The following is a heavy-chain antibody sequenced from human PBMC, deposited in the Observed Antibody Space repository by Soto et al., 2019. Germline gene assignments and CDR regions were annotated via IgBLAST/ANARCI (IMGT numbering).Heavy chain of an antibody. CDR1: GFTVSSNY. J-gene: IGHJ4*02. D-gene: IGHD3-22*01. CDR3: ARGLGRDYHDNRGYFHLDY. CDR2: LYSDGRT. V-gene: IGHV3-53*01. Sequence: EVQLVESGGGLIHPGGSLRLSCAASGFTVSSNYLTWVRQAPGKGLKWVSVLYSDGRTYYAASVKGRFTISRDNSKNSVYLQMNSLRADDTAVYYCARGLGRDYHDNRGYFHLDYWGQGTLVTVSS.